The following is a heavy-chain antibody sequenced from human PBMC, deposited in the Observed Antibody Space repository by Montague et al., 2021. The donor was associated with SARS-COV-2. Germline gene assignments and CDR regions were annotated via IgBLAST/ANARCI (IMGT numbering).Heavy chain of an antibody. CDR2: IYTSGST. J-gene: IGHJ4*02. V-gene: IGHV4-61*02. CDR3: ARGGGLTIFGVVIISDYFDY. CDR1: GGSISSGSYY. Sequence: TLSLTCTVSGGSISSGSYYWSWIRQPAGKGLGWIGRIYTSGSTNYNPSLKSRVTISVDTSKNQFSLKLSSVTAADTAVYYCARGGGLTIFGVVIISDYFDYWGQGTLVTVSS. D-gene: IGHD3-3*01.